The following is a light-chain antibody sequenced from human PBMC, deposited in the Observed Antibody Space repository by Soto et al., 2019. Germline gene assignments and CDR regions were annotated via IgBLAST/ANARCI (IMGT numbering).Light chain of an antibody. CDR2: DTS. J-gene: IGKJ4*01. CDR1: QSVSNY. CDR3: QQRSNWPLT. V-gene: IGKV3-11*01. Sequence: EIVLTQSPATLSLSPGKRATLSCRVSQSVSNYLAWYQQKPGQAPRLLIYDTSNRAGGIPARFSGSGSGTDFTLTISSLEPDDFAVYYCQQRSNWPLTFRGGTKVEIK.